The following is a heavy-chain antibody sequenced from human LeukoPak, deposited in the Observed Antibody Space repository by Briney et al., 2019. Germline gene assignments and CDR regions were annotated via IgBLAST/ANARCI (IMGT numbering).Heavy chain of an antibody. CDR2: IRKDGGAK. D-gene: IGHD3-22*01. CDR1: GFPFSTYW. CDR3: ASSHDSSGND. J-gene: IGHJ4*02. Sequence: GGSLRLCCAASGFPFSTYWMASVRQAPGKGLDWVANIRKDGGAKFYAASVKGRFIISRDNAKNSLYLQMNNLRDEDTAVYYCASSHDSSGNDWGQGTLVTV. V-gene: IGHV3-7*01.